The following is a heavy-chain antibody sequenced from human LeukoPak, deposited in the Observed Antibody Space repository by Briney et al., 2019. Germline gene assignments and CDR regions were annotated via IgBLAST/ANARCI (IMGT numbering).Heavy chain of an antibody. CDR3: ARRIVVVNHDAFDI. CDR1: GYSFTSYW. CDR2: IDPTDSYT. J-gene: IGHJ3*02. V-gene: IGHV5-10-1*01. Sequence: GESLKISCKGSGYSFTSYWITWVRQTPGKGLEWMGRIDPTDSYTNYSPSFQGHVTISADKSISTAYLQWSSLKASDTAMYYCARRIVVVNHDAFDIWGQGTMVTVSS. D-gene: IGHD2-21*01.